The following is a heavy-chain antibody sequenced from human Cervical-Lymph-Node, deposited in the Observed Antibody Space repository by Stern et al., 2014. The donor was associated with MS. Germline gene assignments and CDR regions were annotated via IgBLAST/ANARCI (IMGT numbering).Heavy chain of an antibody. CDR1: GFTFSDHY. V-gene: IGHV3-72*01. J-gene: IGHJ4*02. CDR2: TRNKANSYTT. D-gene: IGHD2-21*02. Sequence: DQLVQSGGGLVQPGGSLRLSCAASGFTFSDHYMDWVRQAPGKGLEWVGRTRNKANSYTTEYAASVKGRFTISRDDSKNSLYLQMNSLKTEDPAVYYCALGGLLYFDYWGQGTLVTVSS. CDR3: ALGGLLYFDY.